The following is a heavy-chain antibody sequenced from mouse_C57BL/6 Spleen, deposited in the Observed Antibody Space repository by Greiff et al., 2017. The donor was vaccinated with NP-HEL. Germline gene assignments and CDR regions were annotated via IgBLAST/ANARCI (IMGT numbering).Heavy chain of an antibody. CDR2: ISYDGSN. J-gene: IGHJ4*01. D-gene: IGHD1-1*01. CDR1: GYSITSGYY. V-gene: IGHV3-6*01. CDR3: APFYYGSSSYYYAMDY. Sequence: EVKLVESGPGLVKPSQSLSLTCSVTGYSITSGYYWNWIRQFPGNKLEWMGYISYDGSNNYNPSLKNRISITRDTSKNQFFLKLNSVTTEDTATYYCAPFYYGSSSYYYAMDYWGQGTSVTVSS.